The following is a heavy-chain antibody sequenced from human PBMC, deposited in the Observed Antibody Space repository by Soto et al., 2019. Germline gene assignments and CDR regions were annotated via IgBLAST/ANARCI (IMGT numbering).Heavy chain of an antibody. D-gene: IGHD2-8*01. J-gene: IGHJ5*02. Sequence: PEESLKISCTGVGYSFTSYWIGWVRQMPGKGLEWMGIIYPGDSDTRYSPSFQGQVTISADKSITTAYLQWSSLKASDTAMYYCARVYCTTPLCEPWFDPWGQGTLLTVST. V-gene: IGHV5-51*01. CDR1: GYSFTSYW. CDR3: ARVYCTTPLCEPWFDP. CDR2: IYPGDSDT.